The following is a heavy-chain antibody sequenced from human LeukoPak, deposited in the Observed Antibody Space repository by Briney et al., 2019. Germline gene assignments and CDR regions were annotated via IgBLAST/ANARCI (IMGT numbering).Heavy chain of an antibody. Sequence: GGSLRLSCAASGFTFSSYGMHWVRQAPGKGLEWVAFIRYDGSNKYYADSVKGRLTISRDNSKNTLYLQMNSLRAEDTAVYYCAKDLTTVTTLFDYWGQGTLVTVSS. CDR2: IRYDGSNK. V-gene: IGHV3-30*02. J-gene: IGHJ4*02. CDR3: AKDLTTVTTLFDY. CDR1: GFTFSSYG. D-gene: IGHD4-17*01.